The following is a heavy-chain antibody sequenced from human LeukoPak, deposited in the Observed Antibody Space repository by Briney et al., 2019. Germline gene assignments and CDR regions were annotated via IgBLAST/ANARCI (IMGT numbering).Heavy chain of an antibody. CDR2: IYYSGST. CDR1: GGSISSSSCY. J-gene: IGHJ4*02. V-gene: IGHV4-39*01. D-gene: IGHD3/OR15-3a*01. CDR3: ARQTGSGLFILP. Sequence: MPSETLSLTCTVSGGSISSSSCYWGWIRQPPGKGLEWIGSIYYSGSTYYNPSLKSQVSISIDTSKNQFSLRLTSVTAADTAVYHCARQTGSGLFILPGGQGTLVTVSS.